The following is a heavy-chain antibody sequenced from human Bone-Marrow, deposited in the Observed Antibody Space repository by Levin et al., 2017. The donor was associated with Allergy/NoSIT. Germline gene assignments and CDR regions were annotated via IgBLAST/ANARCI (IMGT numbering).Heavy chain of an antibody. CDR1: GFTFSSYA. CDR3: ARECGAARPGSYYYYGMDV. CDR2: ISYDGSNK. V-gene: IGHV3-30*04. J-gene: IGHJ6*02. D-gene: IGHD6-6*01. Sequence: PGGSLRLSCAASGFTFSSYAMHWVRQAPGKGLEWVAVISYDGSNKYYADSVKGRFTISRDNSKNTLYLQMNSLRAEDTAVYYCARECGAARPGSYYYYGMDVWGQGTTVTVSS.